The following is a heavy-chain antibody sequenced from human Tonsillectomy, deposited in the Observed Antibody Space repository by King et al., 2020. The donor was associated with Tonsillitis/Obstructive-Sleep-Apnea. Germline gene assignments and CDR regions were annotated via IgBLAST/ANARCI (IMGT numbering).Heavy chain of an antibody. V-gene: IGHV3-9*01. J-gene: IGHJ3*02. Sequence: VQLVESGGGLVQPGRSLRLSCVASGFTFKDYAMYWVRQAPGKGLEWVSGISWNSGSVAYADCVKGRFTISRDNAKNSLYLEMNSLRPEDTALYYCAKDLIIAVSGTPGDTFDIWGQGTMVPVSS. CDR2: ISWNSGSV. CDR1: GFTFKDYA. D-gene: IGHD6-13*01. CDR3: AKDLIIAVSGTPGDTFDI.